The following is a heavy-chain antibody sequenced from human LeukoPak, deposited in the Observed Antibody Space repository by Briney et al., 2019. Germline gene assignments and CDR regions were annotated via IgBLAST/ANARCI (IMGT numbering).Heavy chain of an antibody. V-gene: IGHV5-51*01. CDR1: GYSFTNYW. J-gene: IGHJ3*02. CDR2: IYPGDSDY. Sequence: GESLKISCKASGYSFTNYWIAWVRQMPGQGLEWMGIIYPGDSDYRYSPSFQGQVTISVDKSISTAYLRWSSLKASDAATYYCARRGWGFGDPKRDHDTFDICRQGTMVTVSS. D-gene: IGHD3-10*01. CDR3: ARRGWGFGDPKRDHDTFDI.